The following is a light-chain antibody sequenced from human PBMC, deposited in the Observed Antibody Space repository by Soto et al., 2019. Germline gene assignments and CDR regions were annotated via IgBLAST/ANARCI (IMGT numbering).Light chain of an antibody. CDR3: SSYAGSNTVYV. J-gene: IGLJ1*01. CDR1: SSDVGAYNS. Sequence: QSPLTQPPSASGSPGQSITISCAGTSSDVGAYNSVSWYQQHPGKAPELLIYQVSQRPSGVPDRFSGSKSGNTASLTVSGLQPEDEADYYCSSYAGSNTVYVFGTGTKVTVL. V-gene: IGLV2-8*01. CDR2: QVS.